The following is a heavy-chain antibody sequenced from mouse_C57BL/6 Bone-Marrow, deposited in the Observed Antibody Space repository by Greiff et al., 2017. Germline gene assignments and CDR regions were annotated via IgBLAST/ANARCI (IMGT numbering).Heavy chain of an antibody. CDR3: AITVVGAMDY. D-gene: IGHD1-1*01. CDR1: GFSLTSYA. V-gene: IGHV2-9-1*01. J-gene: IGHJ4*01. Sequence: QVQLKESGPGLVAPSQSLSITCTVSGFSLTSYAISWVRQPPGKGLEWLGVIWTGGGTHYNSALKSRLSISKDNSKSQVFLKMNSLQTDDTARYYCAITVVGAMDYWGQGTSVTVSS. CDR2: IWTGGGT.